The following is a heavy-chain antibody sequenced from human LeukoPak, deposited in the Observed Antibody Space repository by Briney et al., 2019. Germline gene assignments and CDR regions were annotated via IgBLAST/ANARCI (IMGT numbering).Heavy chain of an antibody. V-gene: IGHV3-21*01. CDR2: ISSSSSYI. CDR1: GFTFSSYS. Sequence: PGGSLRLSCAASGFTFSSYSMNWVRQAPGKGLEWVSSISSSSSYIYYADSVKGRFTIFRDNAKNSLYLQMNSLRAEDTAVYYCARDSQLLWFGELSLPYYYYGMDVWGQGTTVTVSS. D-gene: IGHD3-10*01. CDR3: ARDSQLLWFGELSLPYYYYGMDV. J-gene: IGHJ6*02.